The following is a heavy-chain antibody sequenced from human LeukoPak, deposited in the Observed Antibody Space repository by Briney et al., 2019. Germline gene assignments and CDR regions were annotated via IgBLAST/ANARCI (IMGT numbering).Heavy chain of an antibody. V-gene: IGHV1-69*13. Sequence: SVKVSCKASGGTFSSYAISWVRQAPGQGLEWMGGIIPIFGTANYAQKFQGRVTITADESTSTAYMELSSLRSEDTAVYYCAREGAGCSSTSCYNDYWGQGTLVTVSS. CDR2: IIPIFGTA. J-gene: IGHJ4*02. CDR3: AREGAGCSSTSCYNDY. CDR1: GGTFSSYA. D-gene: IGHD2-2*02.